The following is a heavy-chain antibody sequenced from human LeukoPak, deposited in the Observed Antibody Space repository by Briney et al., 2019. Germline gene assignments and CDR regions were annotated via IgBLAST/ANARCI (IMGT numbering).Heavy chain of an antibody. CDR1: GYPISSGYY. J-gene: IGHJ5*02. D-gene: IGHD3-10*01. V-gene: IGHV4-38-2*01. CDR2: IYYSGST. CDR3: ARNRYYYGSGNYGVPNWFDP. Sequence: SETLSLSCAVSGYPISSGYYWGWIRQPPGKGLEWIGTIYYSGSTYYSPSLKSRVTISVDTSKNQFSLKLSSVTAADTAMYYCARNRYYYGSGNYGVPNWFDPWGQGTLVTVSS.